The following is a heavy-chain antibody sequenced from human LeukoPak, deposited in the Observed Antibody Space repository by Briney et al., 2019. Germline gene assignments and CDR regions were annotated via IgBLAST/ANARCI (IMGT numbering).Heavy chain of an antibody. Sequence: SETLSLTCTVSGGSISSYYWSWIRQPPGKGLEWIGYIYYSGSTNYNPSLKSRVTISVDTSKNQFSLKLSSVTAADTAVYYCARDSPTGYCSGGSCSPPRVWGQGILVTVSS. D-gene: IGHD2-15*01. CDR2: IYYSGST. CDR3: ARDSPTGYCSGGSCSPPRV. J-gene: IGHJ4*02. CDR1: GGSISSYY. V-gene: IGHV4-59*01.